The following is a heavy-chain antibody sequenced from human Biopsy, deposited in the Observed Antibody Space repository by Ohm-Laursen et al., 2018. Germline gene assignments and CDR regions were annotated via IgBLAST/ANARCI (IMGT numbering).Heavy chain of an antibody. J-gene: IGHJ4*02. V-gene: IGHV4-59*01. Sequence: SETLSLTCTVSAGSISGYHWSWIRKSPGKGLEWLAYTTYTGGITSNPSPNRRATTSLDTSKYQFSLRLIYVTAAQTAVYLRARMPRFDYWGQGILVTVSS. CDR2: TTYTGGI. D-gene: IGHD2-2*01. CDR1: AGSISGYH. CDR3: ARMPRFDY.